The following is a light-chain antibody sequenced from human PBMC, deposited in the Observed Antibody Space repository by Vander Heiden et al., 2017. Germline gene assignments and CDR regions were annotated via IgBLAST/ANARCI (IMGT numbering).Light chain of an antibody. J-gene: IGKJ3*01. CDR1: QSVSSSY. V-gene: IGKV3-20*01. CDR2: GAS. Sequence: EIVLTQSPGTLSLSPGERATLSCRASQSVSSSYLAWYQQKPGQAPRHLIFGASRRATGIPDRFSGRGSGTDFTLTISRLEPEDFAVYYCQQYGSSPFTFGPGTKVDIK. CDR3: QQYGSSPFT.